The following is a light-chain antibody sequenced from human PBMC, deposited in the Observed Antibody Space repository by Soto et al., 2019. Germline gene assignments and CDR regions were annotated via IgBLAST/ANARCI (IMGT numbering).Light chain of an antibody. Sequence: QSVLTQPASVSGSPGQSITISCTGTSSDVGSYNLVSWYQHHPGKAPRLMIYEVSSRPSGVSNRFSGSKSGNTASLTISGLQAEDEAQYYCSSYSSANTVIFGGGTKVTVL. V-gene: IGLV2-14*02. J-gene: IGLJ2*01. CDR3: SSYSSANTVI. CDR1: SSDVGSYNL. CDR2: EVS.